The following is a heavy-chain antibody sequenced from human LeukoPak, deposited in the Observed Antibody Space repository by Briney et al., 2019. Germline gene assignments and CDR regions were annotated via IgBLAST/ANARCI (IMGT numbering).Heavy chain of an antibody. CDR2: IYYSGST. V-gene: IGHV4-59*01. D-gene: IGHD5-24*01. J-gene: IGHJ3*02. CDR3: ARELPQLHLEESGAFDI. Sequence: SETLSLTCTVSGGSISSYYWSWIRQPPGKGLEWIGYIYYSGSTNYNPSLKSRVTISVDTSKNQFSLKLSSVTAADTAVYYCARELPQLHLEESGAFDIWGQGTMVTVSS. CDR1: GGSISSYY.